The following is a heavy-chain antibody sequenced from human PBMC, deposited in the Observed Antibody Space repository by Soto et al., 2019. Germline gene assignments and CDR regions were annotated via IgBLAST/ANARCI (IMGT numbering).Heavy chain of an antibody. CDR1: GGSVSIGSYY. V-gene: IGHV4-61*01. D-gene: IGHD6-6*01. CDR3: ARDYLYSSSSGSSAWFDP. Sequence: PSDTLSLTCTVSGGSVSIGSYYWSWIRQPPGKGLEWIGYINYSGSTNYNPSLKSRVTISVDTSKNQFSLKLSSVTAADTAVYYCARDYLYSSSSGSSAWFDPWGQGTLVTVSS. CDR2: INYSGST. J-gene: IGHJ5*02.